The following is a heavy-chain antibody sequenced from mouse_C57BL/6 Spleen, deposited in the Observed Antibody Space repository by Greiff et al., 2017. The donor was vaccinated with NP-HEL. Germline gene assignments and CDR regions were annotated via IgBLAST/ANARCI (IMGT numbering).Heavy chain of an antibody. CDR1: GYTFTDYE. J-gene: IGHJ1*03. V-gene: IGHV1-15*01. CDR2: IDPETGGT. CDR3: TRWSDYYGSSHWYFDV. D-gene: IGHD1-1*01. Sequence: QVQLKESGAELVRPGASVTLSCKASGYTFTDYEMHWVKQTPVHGLEWIGAIDPETGGTAYNQKFKGKAILTADKSSSTAYMELRSLTSEDSAVYYCTRWSDYYGSSHWYFDVWGTGTTVTVSS.